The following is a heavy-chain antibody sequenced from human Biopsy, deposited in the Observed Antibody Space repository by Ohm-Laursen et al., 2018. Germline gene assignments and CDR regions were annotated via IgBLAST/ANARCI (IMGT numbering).Heavy chain of an antibody. Sequence: SGTLSLTCTVSGDSLSSGPDNWSWIRQPPGQGLEYIGFIYSGGNTNYNPSLQNRVTMSVDASKNQFSLKLSSVIAAGTAVYYCARGRRTSGWPYFANWGQGTLVIVSS. V-gene: IGHV4-61*01. CDR1: GDSLSSGPDN. J-gene: IGHJ4*02. CDR3: ARGRRTSGWPYFAN. CDR2: IYSGGNT. D-gene: IGHD6-19*01.